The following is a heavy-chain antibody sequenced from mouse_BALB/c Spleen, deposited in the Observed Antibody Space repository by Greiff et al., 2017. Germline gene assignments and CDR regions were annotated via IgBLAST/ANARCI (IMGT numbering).Heavy chain of an antibody. D-gene: IGHD2-1*01. CDR1: GDSITSGY. Sequence: EVKLQESGPSLVKPSQTLSLTCSVTGDSITSGYWNWIRKFPGNKLEYMGYISYSGSTYYNPSLKSRISITRDTSKNQYYLQLNSVTTEDTATYYCARFIYGNYAMDYWGQGTSVTVSS. J-gene: IGHJ4*01. CDR2: ISYSGST. CDR3: ARFIYGNYAMDY. V-gene: IGHV3-8*02.